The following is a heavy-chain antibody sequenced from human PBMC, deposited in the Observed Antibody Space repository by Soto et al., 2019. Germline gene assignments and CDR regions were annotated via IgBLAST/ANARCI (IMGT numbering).Heavy chain of an antibody. V-gene: IGHV3-33*01. CDR3: ARGKYTSYSGYDYYYYGMDV. J-gene: IGHJ6*02. CDR2: IWYDGSNK. Sequence: GGSLRLSCAASGFTFSSYGMHWVRQAPGKGLEWVAVIWYDGSNKYYADSVKGRFTISRDNSKNTLYLQMNSLRAEDTAVYYCARGKYTSYSGYDYYYYGMDVWGQGTTVTVSS. D-gene: IGHD5-12*01. CDR1: GFTFSSYG.